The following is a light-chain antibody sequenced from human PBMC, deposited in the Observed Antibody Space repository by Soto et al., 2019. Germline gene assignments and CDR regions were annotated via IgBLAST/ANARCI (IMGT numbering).Light chain of an antibody. CDR1: QGIAND. CDR3: LQDYIYPWT. J-gene: IGKJ1*01. CDR2: AVS. Sequence: IQMTQSPSSLSASVGDRVTITWRGSQGIANDLGWYQQKPGKAPKLLINAVSSLQTGVPSRFSGSGSGTEFTLTISSLHPEDFATYYCLQDYIYPWTFGQGTKVDIK. V-gene: IGKV1-6*01.